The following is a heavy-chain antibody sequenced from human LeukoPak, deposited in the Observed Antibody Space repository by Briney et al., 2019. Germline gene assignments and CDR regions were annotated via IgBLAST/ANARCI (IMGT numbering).Heavy chain of an antibody. CDR1: GGSFSGYY. V-gene: IGHV4-59*10. CDR2: IYTSGST. J-gene: IGHJ4*02. Sequence: PSETLSLTCAVYGGSFSGYYWSWIRQPPGKGLEWIGRIYTSGSTNYNPSLKSRVTMSVDTPKNQFSLKLSSVTGADTDVYYCAAVAGTGVLDYWGQGTLVTVSS. CDR3: AAVAGTGVLDY. D-gene: IGHD6-19*01.